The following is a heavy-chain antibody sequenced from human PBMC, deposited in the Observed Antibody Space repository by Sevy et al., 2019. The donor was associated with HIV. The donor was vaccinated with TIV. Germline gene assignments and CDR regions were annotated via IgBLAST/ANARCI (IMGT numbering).Heavy chain of an antibody. CDR3: ARHRDYGSGNYYNLEFEW. D-gene: IGHD3-10*01. Sequence: SETLSLTCTVSGGSIRTNYWSWIRQPPGKGLEWIGYISYTGSTNYSPSLKSRVIISVDTSKNQFTLKLSSVTAADTAFYYCARHRDYGSGNYYNLEFEWWGQGSLVTVSS. CDR1: GGSIRTNY. V-gene: IGHV4-59*08. J-gene: IGHJ4*02. CDR2: ISYTGST.